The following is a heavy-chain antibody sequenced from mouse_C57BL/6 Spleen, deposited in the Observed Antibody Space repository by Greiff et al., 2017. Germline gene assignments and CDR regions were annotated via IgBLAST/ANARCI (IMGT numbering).Heavy chain of an antibody. CDR3: ARRYYDYDGVAY. Sequence: QVQLQQPGAELVKPGASVKMSCKASGYTFTSYWITWVKQRPGQGLEWIGDIYPGSGSTNYNEKFKSKATLTVDTSSSTAYMQLSSLTSEDSAVYYCARRYYDYDGVAYWGQGTLVTVSA. CDR2: IYPGSGST. J-gene: IGHJ3*01. V-gene: IGHV1-55*01. CDR1: GYTFTSYW. D-gene: IGHD2-4*01.